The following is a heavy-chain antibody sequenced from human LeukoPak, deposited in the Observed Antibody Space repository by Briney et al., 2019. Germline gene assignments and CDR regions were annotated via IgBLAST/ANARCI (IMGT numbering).Heavy chain of an antibody. D-gene: IGHD3-3*01. J-gene: IGHJ3*02. Sequence: PGGSLRLSCEGSAFIFSGHWMNWVRQTPGKGLEWVASIKEDGSERQYVDSVKGRFSISRDNTKGSLFLQLNSLRAEDTAVYYCARDRYYYFRWGAFDIWGQGTMVTVSS. V-gene: IGHV3-7*03. CDR3: ARDRYYYFRWGAFDI. CDR2: IKEDGSER. CDR1: AFIFSGHW.